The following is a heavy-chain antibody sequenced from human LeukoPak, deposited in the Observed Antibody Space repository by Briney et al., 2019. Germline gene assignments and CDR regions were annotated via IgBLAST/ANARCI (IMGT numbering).Heavy chain of an antibody. CDR2: IGSDGNNE. J-gene: IGHJ4*02. D-gene: IGHD6-19*01. Sequence: GGSLRLSCAASGFTFNIYGMHWVRQAPGKGLEWGTFIGSDGNNEYYADSVKGRFTISRDNPKNTLFLQMNSLRAEDTAIYYCAKESRGTVAGYFDYWGQGTLVTVSS. V-gene: IGHV3-30*02. CDR3: AKESRGTVAGYFDY. CDR1: GFTFNIYG.